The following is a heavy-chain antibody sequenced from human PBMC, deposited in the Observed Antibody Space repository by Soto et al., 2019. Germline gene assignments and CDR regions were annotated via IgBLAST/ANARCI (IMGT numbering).Heavy chain of an antibody. V-gene: IGHV3-74*01. J-gene: IGHJ6*02. CDR1: GFTFSSYW. Sequence: LRLSCAASGFTFSSYWMHWVRQAPGKGLVWVSRINSDGSSTSYADSVKGRFTISRDNAKNTLYLQMNSLRAEDTAVYYCARDLFRRGLYYGMDVWGQGTTVTVSS. CDR3: ARDLFRRGLYYGMDV. D-gene: IGHD2-21*01. CDR2: INSDGSST.